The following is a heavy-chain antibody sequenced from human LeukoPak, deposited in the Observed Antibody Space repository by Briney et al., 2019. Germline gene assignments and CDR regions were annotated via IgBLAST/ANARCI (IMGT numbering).Heavy chain of an antibody. CDR3: ARDGVATITHFDY. CDR1: GITFSNYV. CDR2: ISASGYTT. D-gene: IGHD5-12*01. Sequence: GGSLRLSCAASGITFSNYVMSWVRQAPGKGLEWVSSISASGYTTYYADSVKGRFTISRDNSKNTLHLQMNSLRAEDTAVYYCARDGVATITHFDYWGQGTLVTVSS. J-gene: IGHJ4*02. V-gene: IGHV3-23*01.